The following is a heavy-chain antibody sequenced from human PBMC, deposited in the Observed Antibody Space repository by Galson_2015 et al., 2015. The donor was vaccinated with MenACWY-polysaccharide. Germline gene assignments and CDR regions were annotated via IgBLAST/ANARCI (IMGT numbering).Heavy chain of an antibody. J-gene: IGHJ4*02. D-gene: IGHD5-12*01. CDR1: GFTFSTYW. Sequence: SLRLSCAASGFTFSTYWMHWVRHAPGKGLVWVSRIKSDGSRTNNEDSVKGRFTISRDNPKNTLYLQMNSLRDEDTALFYCARGYTAYDWGQGTLVTVSA. CDR2: IKSDGSRT. CDR3: ARGYTAYD. V-gene: IGHV3-74*01.